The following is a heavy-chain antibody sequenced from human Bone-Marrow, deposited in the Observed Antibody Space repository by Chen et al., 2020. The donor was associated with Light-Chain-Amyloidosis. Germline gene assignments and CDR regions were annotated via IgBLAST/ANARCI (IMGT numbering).Heavy chain of an antibody. CDR3: ARTTLRYLDY. CDR1: GFSFSTCW. J-gene: IGHJ4*02. CDR2: TNSAGTST. Sequence: EVLLVESGGEVVQPGGSLRLSCTASGFSFSTCWMHWVRQSPGKGLVSVSRTNSAGTSTTYADSVKGRFTVSRDNTKNTMYQEMNSLRVEDTAVYYCARTTLRYLDYWGQGTLVTVSS. V-gene: IGHV3-74*01. D-gene: IGHD3-9*01.